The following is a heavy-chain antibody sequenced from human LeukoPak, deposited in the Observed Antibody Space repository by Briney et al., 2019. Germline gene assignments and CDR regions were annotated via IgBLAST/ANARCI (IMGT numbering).Heavy chain of an antibody. CDR1: GGSFSDYY. V-gene: IGHV4-34*01. Sequence: SETLSLTCAVYGGSFSDYYWSWIRQPPGKGLEWIGEINHSGSTYYNASLKSQVSISIDTSKNRFSLKLTSVTAADTAVYYCARQTGSGLFILPGGQGTLVTVSS. J-gene: IGHJ4*02. CDR3: ARQTGSGLFILP. D-gene: IGHD3/OR15-3a*01. CDR2: INHSGST.